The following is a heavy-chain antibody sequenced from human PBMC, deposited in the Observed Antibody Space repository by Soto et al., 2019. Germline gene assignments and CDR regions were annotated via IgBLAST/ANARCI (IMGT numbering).Heavy chain of an antibody. D-gene: IGHD3-16*01. CDR1: GFTFTTSA. CDR2: IDTAGET. V-gene: IGHV3-13*01. CDR3: ARARTIWDDGLDL. Sequence: PGGSLILSCGASGFTFTTSAMPGVRPPTGQSPEWVSAIDTAGETFYTDSVKGRFTISRDNAKNSLYLHMNSLTAGDTAMYFCARARTIWDDGLDLWGQGTMVTGSS. J-gene: IGHJ3*01.